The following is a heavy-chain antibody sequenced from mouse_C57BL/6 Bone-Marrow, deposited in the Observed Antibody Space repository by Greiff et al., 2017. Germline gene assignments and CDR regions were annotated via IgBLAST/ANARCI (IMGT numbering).Heavy chain of an antibody. CDR2: IYPGSGST. J-gene: IGHJ4*01. CDR1: GYTFTSYW. CDR3: ARRDYYGSSYHAMDY. Sequence: VQLQQPGAELVKPGASVKMSCKASGYTFTSYWITWVKQRPGQGLEWIGDIYPGSGSTNNNEKLKSKATLTVETSSSTAYMHLSSLTSEDSAVYYCARRDYYGSSYHAMDYWGQGTSVTVSS. D-gene: IGHD1-1*01. V-gene: IGHV1-55*01.